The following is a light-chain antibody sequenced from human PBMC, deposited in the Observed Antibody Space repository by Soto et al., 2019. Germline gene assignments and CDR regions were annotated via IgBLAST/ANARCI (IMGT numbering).Light chain of an antibody. CDR2: GAS. CDR1: QSVYNT. V-gene: IGKV3-15*01. J-gene: IGKJ4*01. Sequence: EIVMTQSPTTLSVSPGERATLSCRASQSVYNTLAWYQQKPGQAPRLLIYGASTRATGIPARFSGSGSGTEFTLTISSLQSEDFATYYCQQYSKWPLTFGEGTKVGIK. CDR3: QQYSKWPLT.